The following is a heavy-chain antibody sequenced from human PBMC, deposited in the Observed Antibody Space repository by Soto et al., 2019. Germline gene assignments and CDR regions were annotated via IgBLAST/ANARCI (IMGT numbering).Heavy chain of an antibody. CDR1: GASISSADYY. J-gene: IGHJ4*02. D-gene: IGHD2-15*01. CDR3: ARGYCSGGNCYSAFGY. V-gene: IGHV4-30-4*01. Sequence: SETLSLTCAVSGASISSADYYWRWIRQPPGKGLEWIGYIFHSGTNYYNLSLQSRVTISVDTSNNRFSLRLSSVTAADTAVYYCARGYCSGGNCYSAFGYWGQGTLVTVSS. CDR2: IFHSGTN.